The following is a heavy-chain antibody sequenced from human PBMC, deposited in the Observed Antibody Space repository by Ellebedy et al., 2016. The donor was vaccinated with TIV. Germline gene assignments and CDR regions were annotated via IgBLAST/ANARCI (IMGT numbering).Heavy chain of an antibody. CDR2: IIPIFGTA. Sequence: ASVKVSXXASGGTLSSYAISWVRQAPGQGLEWMGGIIPIFGTANYAQKFQGRVTITADESTSTAYMELSSLRSEDTAVYYCARSSGSYYYYYMDVWGKGTTVTVSS. CDR1: GGTLSSYA. J-gene: IGHJ6*03. CDR3: ARSSGSYYYYYMDV. V-gene: IGHV1-69*13. D-gene: IGHD3-10*01.